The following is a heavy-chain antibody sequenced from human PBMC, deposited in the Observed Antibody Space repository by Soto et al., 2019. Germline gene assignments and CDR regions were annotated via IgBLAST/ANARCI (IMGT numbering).Heavy chain of an antibody. J-gene: IGHJ5*02. CDR2: ISAYNGNT. CDR3: AKGVVPSPGWFDP. CDR1: GYTFTSYG. Sequence: ASVKVSCKASGYTFTSYGISWVRQAPGQGLEWMGWISAYNGNTNYAQKLQGRVTMTTDTSTSTAYMELRRRISDDTAVYSCAKGVVPSPGWFDPWGQGTLVTVSS. D-gene: IGHD2-2*01. V-gene: IGHV1-18*01.